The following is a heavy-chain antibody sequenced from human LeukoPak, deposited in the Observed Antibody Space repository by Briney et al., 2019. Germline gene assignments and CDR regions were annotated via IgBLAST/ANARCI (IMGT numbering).Heavy chain of an antibody. Sequence: GGSLRLSCAASGFSFSSYGMHWVRQAPGKGLEWVAFIRYDGTNKYYADSVKGRFSISRDNSKNTLYLQMNSLRAGDTALYYCAKDPTGTATGEVYWGQGTLVTVSS. CDR3: AKDPTGTATGEVY. V-gene: IGHV3-30*02. CDR1: GFSFSSYG. CDR2: IRYDGTNK. J-gene: IGHJ4*02. D-gene: IGHD1-1*01.